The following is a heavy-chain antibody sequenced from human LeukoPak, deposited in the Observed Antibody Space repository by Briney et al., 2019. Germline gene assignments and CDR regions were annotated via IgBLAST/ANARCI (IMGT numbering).Heavy chain of an antibody. J-gene: IGHJ4*02. Sequence: GGSLRLSCAASGFTFSSYGMHWVRQAPGKGLEWVAVIWYDGSNKYYADSVKGRFTISRDNSKNTLYLQMNSLRAEDTAVYYCASEDCSGGSCRFDYWGQGTLVTVSS. CDR1: GFTFSSYG. V-gene: IGHV3-33*01. D-gene: IGHD2-15*01. CDR2: IWYDGSNK. CDR3: ASEDCSGGSCRFDY.